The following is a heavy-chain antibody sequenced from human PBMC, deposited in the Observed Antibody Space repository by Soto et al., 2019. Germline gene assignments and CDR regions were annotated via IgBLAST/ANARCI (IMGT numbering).Heavy chain of an antibody. Sequence: QVQLVQSGAEVKKPGASVKVSCKASGYTFTSDYMHWVRQAPGQGLEWMGIINHSGGSTSYAQKFQGRVTMTRVTSTSTVYMELSSLRSEDTAVYYCARYQDYSYGYFTTPGYSFDYWVQGTLVTVSS. CDR2: INHSGGST. CDR3: ARYQDYSYGYFTTPGYSFDY. J-gene: IGHJ4*02. V-gene: IGHV1-46*01. CDR1: GYTFTSDY. D-gene: IGHD5-18*01.